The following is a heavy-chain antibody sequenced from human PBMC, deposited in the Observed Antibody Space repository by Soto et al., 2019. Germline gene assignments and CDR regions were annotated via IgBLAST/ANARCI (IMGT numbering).Heavy chain of an antibody. Sequence: SLRLSCAASGFTFDDYAMHWVRQAPGKGLEWVSGISWNSGSIGYADSVKGRFTISRDNAKNSLYLQMNSLRAEDTALYYCAKDIGEEQQLPPYYYYGMDVWGQGTTVTVSS. J-gene: IGHJ6*02. CDR3: AKDIGEEQQLPPYYYYGMDV. CDR1: GFTFDDYA. V-gene: IGHV3-9*01. CDR2: ISWNSGSI. D-gene: IGHD6-13*01.